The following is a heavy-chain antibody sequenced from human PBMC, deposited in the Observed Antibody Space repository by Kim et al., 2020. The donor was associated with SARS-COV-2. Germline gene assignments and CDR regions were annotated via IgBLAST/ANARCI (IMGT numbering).Heavy chain of an antibody. D-gene: IGHD3-10*01. CDR2: TYYRSKWYN. V-gene: IGHV6-1*01. J-gene: IGHJ6*02. CDR1: GDSVSSNSAA. CDR3: ARDSAGSGNSPALSGMDV. Sequence: SQTLSLTCAISGDSVSSNSAAWNWIRQSPSRGLEWLGRTYYRSKWYNDYAVSVKSRITINPDTSKNQFSLQLNSVTPEDTAVYYCARDSAGSGNSPALSGMDVWGQGTTVTVSS.